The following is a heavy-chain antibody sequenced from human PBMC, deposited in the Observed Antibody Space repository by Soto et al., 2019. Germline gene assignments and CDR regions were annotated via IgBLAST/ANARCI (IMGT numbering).Heavy chain of an antibody. CDR3: ARRFSGTGRYFDY. Sequence: QVQLQQWGAGLLKPSETLSLSCAVYGASFSGYYWNWILQPPGKGLEWIGEINQSGSTNYSPSLKTRVTISVDTSKKQFSLRVSSVTAADTAVYYCARRFSGTGRYFDYWGQGTLVTVSS. CDR2: INQSGST. J-gene: IGHJ4*02. D-gene: IGHD1-1*01. CDR1: GASFSGYY. V-gene: IGHV4-34*02.